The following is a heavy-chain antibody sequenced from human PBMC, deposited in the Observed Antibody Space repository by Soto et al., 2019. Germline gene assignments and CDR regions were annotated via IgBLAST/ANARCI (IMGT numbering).Heavy chain of an antibody. J-gene: IGHJ4*02. CDR1: GDSVSSNSAA. CDR2: TYYRSKWYN. Sequence: PSQTLSLTCAISGDSVSSNSAAWNWIRHSPSRGLEWLGRTYYRSKWYNDYAVSMRSRITINPDTTKNQFSLQLNSATPEDTAAYYCATGRFDYWGQGNLVTGSS. CDR3: ATGRFDY. V-gene: IGHV6-1*01.